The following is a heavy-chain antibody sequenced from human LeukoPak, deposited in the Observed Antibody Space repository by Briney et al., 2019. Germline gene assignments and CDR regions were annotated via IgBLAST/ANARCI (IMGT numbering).Heavy chain of an antibody. V-gene: IGHV3-23*01. J-gene: IGHJ4*02. Sequence: GGSLRLSCAASGFTFTTYWMHWVRQAPGKGLEWVSAISGSGGSTYYADSVKGRFTISRDNSKNTLYLQMNSLRAEDTAVYYCAKGLRSGWPTPTDYWGQGTLVTVSS. CDR3: AKGLRSGWPTPTDY. CDR1: GFTFTTYW. D-gene: IGHD6-19*01. CDR2: ISGSGGST.